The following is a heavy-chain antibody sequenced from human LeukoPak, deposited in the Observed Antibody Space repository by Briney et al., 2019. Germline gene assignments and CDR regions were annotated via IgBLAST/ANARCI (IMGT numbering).Heavy chain of an antibody. CDR2: IFYTGST. CDR3: TASYISAFPEIDY. V-gene: IGHV4-61*01. J-gene: IGHJ4*02. D-gene: IGHD6-19*01. Sequence: SETLSLTCSVSGGSVSSGNYYWSWIRQPPGRGLEWIAYIFYTGSTNYTPSLKSRVTMSVDTSKNQFSLKLSSVTAEDTAFYYCTASYISAFPEIDYWGQGTLVAVSS. CDR1: GGSVSSGNYY.